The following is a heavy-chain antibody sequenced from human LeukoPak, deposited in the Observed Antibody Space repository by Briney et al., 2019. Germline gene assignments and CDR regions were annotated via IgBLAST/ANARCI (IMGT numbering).Heavy chain of an antibody. CDR1: GGSFSGYY. J-gene: IGHJ4*02. D-gene: IGHD6-13*01. CDR2: INHSGST. Sequence: SETLSLTCAVYGGSFSGYYWSWIRQPPGKGLEWIGEINHSGSTNYNPSLKSRVTISVDTSKNQFSLKLSSVTAADTAVYYCARGAAAGTKIPFIDYWGQGTLVTVSS. CDR3: ARGAAAGTKIPFIDY. V-gene: IGHV4-34*01.